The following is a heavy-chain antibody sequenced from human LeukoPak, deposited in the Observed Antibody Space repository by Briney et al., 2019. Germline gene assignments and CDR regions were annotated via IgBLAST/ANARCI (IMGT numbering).Heavy chain of an antibody. V-gene: IGHV4-30-4*08. Sequence: SETLSLTCTVSGGSISSGDYYWSWIRQPPGKGLEWIGYIYYSGSTYYNPSLKSRVTISVDTSKNQFSLKLSSVTAADTAVYYCARFIVVVPAASDWFDPWGQGTLVTVSS. CDR3: ARFIVVVPAASDWFDP. D-gene: IGHD2-2*01. J-gene: IGHJ5*02. CDR2: IYYSGST. CDR1: GGSISSGDYY.